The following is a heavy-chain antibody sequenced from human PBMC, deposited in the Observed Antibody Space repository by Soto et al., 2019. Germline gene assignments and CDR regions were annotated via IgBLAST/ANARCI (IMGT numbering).Heavy chain of an antibody. CDR2: IHLDGSEK. D-gene: IGHD5-18*01. Sequence: GGSLRLSCAASGFTFSDYWMSWVRQTPGKGLEWVGNIHLDGSEKYYAGFVKGRFTFSRDNVKNSLYLQMNSLRAEDTGVYYCARDDPKGYNYSVAFFDSWGQGTPVTVSS. CDR1: GFTFSDYW. CDR3: ARDDPKGYNYSVAFFDS. J-gene: IGHJ4*02. V-gene: IGHV3-7*04.